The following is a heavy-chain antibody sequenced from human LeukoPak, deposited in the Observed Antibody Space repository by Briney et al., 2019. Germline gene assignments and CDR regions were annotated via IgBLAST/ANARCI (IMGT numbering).Heavy chain of an antibody. Sequence: ASVKVSCKVSGDTLTKLSMNWVRQAPGKGLEWMGGFDPEDGETIYAQKFQGGVTLTEDASTDTAYMELSSLSSADTAMYYCSINAYCSSNSCWGNYYYYYMDVWGKGTTVTVSS. D-gene: IGHD2-2*01. CDR2: FDPEDGET. J-gene: IGHJ6*03. CDR1: GDTLTKLS. V-gene: IGHV1-24*01. CDR3: SINAYCSSNSCWGNYYYYYMDV.